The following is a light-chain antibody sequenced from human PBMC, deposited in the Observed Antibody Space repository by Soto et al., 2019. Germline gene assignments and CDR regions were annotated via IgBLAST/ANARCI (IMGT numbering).Light chain of an antibody. Sequence: QSVLTQTPSASGTPGQRVTISCSGSRSNIGRNYAYWYQQLPGTAPKLLIHRNDERPSGVPDRFSGSKSGTSVSLAISGLRSEDEATYNCAAWDDTLNGQVFGGGTKLTVL. CDR3: AAWDDTLNGQV. CDR1: RSNIGRNY. V-gene: IGLV1-47*01. CDR2: RND. J-gene: IGLJ3*02.